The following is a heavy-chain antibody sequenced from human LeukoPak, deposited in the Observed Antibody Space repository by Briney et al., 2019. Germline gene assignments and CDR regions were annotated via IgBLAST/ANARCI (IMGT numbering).Heavy chain of an antibody. J-gene: IGHJ4*02. CDR1: GFTVSSTY. CDR2: IYSGGYT. Sequence: GGSLRLSCAASGFTVSSTYLTWVRQAPGKGLEWLSVIYSGGYTYYADSVKGRFFISRDISENMVYLQMNSLSVEDTAVYFCARGRPAHYFDSWGPGTLVTVS. CDR3: ARGRPAHYFDS. D-gene: IGHD6-6*01. V-gene: IGHV3-66*01.